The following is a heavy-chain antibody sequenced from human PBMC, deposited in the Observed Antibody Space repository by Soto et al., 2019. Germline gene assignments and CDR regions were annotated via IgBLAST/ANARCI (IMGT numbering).Heavy chain of an antibody. D-gene: IGHD5-12*01. CDR1: GGSISSGGYS. J-gene: IGHJ4*02. V-gene: IGHV4-30-2*01. CDR2: IYHSGST. CDR3: ARGSEDGYNWAHTFDY. Sequence: QLQLQESGSGLVKPSQTLSLTCAVSGGSISSGGYSWSWIRQPPGKGLEWIGYIYHSGSTYYNPSLKSRVTISVDSSKNQFSLKLSSVTAADTAVYYCARGSEDGYNWAHTFDYWGQGTLVTVSS.